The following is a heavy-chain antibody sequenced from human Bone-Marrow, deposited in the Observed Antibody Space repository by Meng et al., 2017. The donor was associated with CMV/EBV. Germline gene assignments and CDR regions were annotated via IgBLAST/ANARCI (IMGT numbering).Heavy chain of an antibody. Sequence: GESLKISCTASGFTFGDYAMSWVRQAPGKGLEWVGFIRSKAYGGTTEYAESVKGRFTISRDDSKSIAYLQMNSLKTEDTAVYYCTRKQYSSSWYYTRLQSDFDYWGQGTLVTVSS. D-gene: IGHD6-13*01. CDR3: TRKQYSSSWYYTRLQSDFDY. V-gene: IGHV3-49*04. CDR1: GFTFGDYA. J-gene: IGHJ4*02. CDR2: IRSKAYGGTT.